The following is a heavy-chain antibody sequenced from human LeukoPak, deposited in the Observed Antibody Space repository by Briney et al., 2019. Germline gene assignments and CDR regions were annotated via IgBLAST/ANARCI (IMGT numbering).Heavy chain of an antibody. CDR2: GSSSGCNL. J-gene: IGHJ4*01. Sequence: EGTLRLSCAASGFTFSTYIMNWVCQPLGQGQELVSSGSSSGCNLFYAESVKGRLNTSRDAANNSLYLQMHSLRAEDTAMYYCARELAARPGYYFDYWGQGTLVTVSS. CDR1: GFTFSTYI. V-gene: IGHV3-21*01. D-gene: IGHD6-6*01. CDR3: ARELAARPGYYFDY.